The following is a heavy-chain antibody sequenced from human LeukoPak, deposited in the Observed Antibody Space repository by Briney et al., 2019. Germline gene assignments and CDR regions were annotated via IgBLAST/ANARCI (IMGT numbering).Heavy chain of an antibody. D-gene: IGHD3-9*01. CDR3: ARGLYFDWSSPPIWSDP. CDR1: GGSISSYY. CDR2: IYYSGST. J-gene: IGHJ5*02. V-gene: IGHV4-59*01. Sequence: PSETLSLTCTVSGGSISSYYWSWIRQPPGKGLEWIGYIYYSGSTNYNPSLKSRVTISVDTSKNQFSLKLSSVTAADTAVYYCARGLYFDWSSPPIWSDPWGQGTLVTVSS.